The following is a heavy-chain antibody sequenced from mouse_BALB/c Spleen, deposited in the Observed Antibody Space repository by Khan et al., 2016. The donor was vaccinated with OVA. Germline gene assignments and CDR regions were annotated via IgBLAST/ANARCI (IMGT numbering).Heavy chain of an antibody. D-gene: IGHD2-10*01. Sequence: QIQLVQSGPELKKPGETVKISCKASGYTFTNCGMNWVQQAPGKGLKWMGWINTYTGEPTYADDFKGRFAFSLETSANTAYLQINNLKTEDTATDFCARPPYFSYVLDYWGQGTSVTVSS. V-gene: IGHV9-3-1*01. CDR1: GYTFTNCG. CDR2: INTYTGEP. J-gene: IGHJ4*01. CDR3: ARPPYFSYVLDY.